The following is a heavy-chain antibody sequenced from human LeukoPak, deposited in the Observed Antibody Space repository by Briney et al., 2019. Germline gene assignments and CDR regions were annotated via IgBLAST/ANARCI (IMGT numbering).Heavy chain of an antibody. CDR2: IIPIFGTA. J-gene: IGHJ3*02. CDR1: GGTFSSYA. Sequence: ASVKVSCKASGGTFSSYAISWVRQAPGQGLEWMGGIIPIFGTANYAQKFQGRVTITADESTSTAYMELSSLRSEDTAVYYCARDSLGYSRAFDIWGQGTMVTVSS. D-gene: IGHD6-13*01. CDR3: ARDSLGYSRAFDI. V-gene: IGHV1-69*13.